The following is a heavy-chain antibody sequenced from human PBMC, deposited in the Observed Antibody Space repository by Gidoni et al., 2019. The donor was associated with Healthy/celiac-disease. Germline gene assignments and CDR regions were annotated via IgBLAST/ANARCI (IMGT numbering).Heavy chain of an antibody. CDR3: ARVTYYYDSSGPIDAFDI. V-gene: IGHV4-59*01. CDR1: GGSISSYY. Sequence: QVQLQESGPGLVKPSETLSLTCTVSGGSISSYYWSWIRQPPGKGLEWIGYIYYSGSTNYNPSLKSRVTISVDTSKNQFSLKLSSVTAADTAVYYCARVTYYYDSSGPIDAFDIWGQGTMVTVSS. J-gene: IGHJ3*02. D-gene: IGHD3-22*01. CDR2: IYYSGST.